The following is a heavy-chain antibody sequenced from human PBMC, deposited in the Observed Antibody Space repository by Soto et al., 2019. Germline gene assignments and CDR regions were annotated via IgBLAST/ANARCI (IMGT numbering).Heavy chain of an antibody. J-gene: IGHJ4*02. CDR1: RFTFSGYS. V-gene: IGHV3-23*01. Sequence: EVQLLESGGGVVQPGGSLRLSCAASRFTFSGYSMSWVRQAPGKGLEWVSGISGSGGSTYYADSVKGRFTISRDNSESTLFLQMNSLRAEDTALYYCAKSYGDTWKHYYFDYWGQGTLVTVSS. CDR3: AKSYGDTWKHYYFDY. D-gene: IGHD3-3*02. CDR2: ISGSGGST.